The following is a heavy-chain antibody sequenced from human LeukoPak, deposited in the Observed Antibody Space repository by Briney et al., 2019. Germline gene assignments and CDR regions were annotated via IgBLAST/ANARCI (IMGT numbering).Heavy chain of an antibody. CDR2: ISSDGSST. CDR1: GFSFSSTW. J-gene: IGHJ6*04. D-gene: IGHD1-14*01. CDR3: TRGRSDHVDV. V-gene: IGHV3-74*01. Sequence: GGSLRLSCAASGFSFSSTWMHWVRQAPGKGLVWVSCISSDGSSTNYADSVKGRFTISRDNVKNTLYLQMNSLRAEDTAVYYCTRGRSDHVDVWGKGTTVTISS.